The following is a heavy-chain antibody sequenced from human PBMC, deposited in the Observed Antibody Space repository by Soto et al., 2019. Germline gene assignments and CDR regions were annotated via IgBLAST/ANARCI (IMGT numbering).Heavy chain of an antibody. CDR2: IKRKTDGGTT. CDR1: GFTFSSYA. V-gene: IGHV3-15*01. Sequence: GGSLRLSCAASGFTFSSYAMSWVRQAPGKGLEWVGRIKRKTDGGTTDYAAPMKGRFTISRDDSKNTLYLQMNSLKTDDTAVYYCTTVDSYGSGSYSWWGQGTLVTVSS. CDR3: TTVDSYGSGSYSW. J-gene: IGHJ4*02. D-gene: IGHD3-10*01.